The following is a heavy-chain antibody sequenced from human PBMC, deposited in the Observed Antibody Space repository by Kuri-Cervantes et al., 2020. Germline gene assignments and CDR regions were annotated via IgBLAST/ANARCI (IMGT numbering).Heavy chain of an antibody. D-gene: IGHD6-19*01. CDR2: ISYDGSNK. CDR3: AKGRSQWLDYGMDV. Sequence: GESLKISFAASGFTFSSYAMHWVRQAPGKGLEWVAAISYDGSNKYYADSVKGRFTISRDNSKNTLYLQMNSLRAEDTAVYYCAKGRSQWLDYGMDVWGQGTTVTVSS. CDR1: GFTFSSYA. V-gene: IGHV3-30-3*01. J-gene: IGHJ6*02.